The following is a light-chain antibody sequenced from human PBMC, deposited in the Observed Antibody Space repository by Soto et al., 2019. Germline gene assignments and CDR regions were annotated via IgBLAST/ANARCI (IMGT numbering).Light chain of an antibody. CDR2: ATS. CDR3: QHFGYPQWT. V-gene: IGKV3-20*01. J-gene: IGKJ1*01. CDR1: QIGSGNY. Sequence: LVLTQSPGTLSLSPGETAALSSRASQIGSGNYLSWYQQKPGQAPRLLIYATSTRAPGIPDRFSGSGSATDFTLTINRLEPEDSAVYFCQHFGYPQWTFGRGTKVDI.